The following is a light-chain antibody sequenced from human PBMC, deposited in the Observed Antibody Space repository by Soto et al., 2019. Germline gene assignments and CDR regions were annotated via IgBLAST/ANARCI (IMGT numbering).Light chain of an antibody. V-gene: IGKV3-15*01. CDR3: QRYHNWRLT. J-gene: IGKJ4*01. CDR1: QSVYSN. Sequence: ETVMTQSPATLSVSPGERATLSCRASQSVYSNLAWYQQTPGQAPRLLIYAASTRATGIPARFSGSGSGTEFTRTVSSLQSEDFPVYYCQRYHNWRLTVGGGTKVEIK. CDR2: AAS.